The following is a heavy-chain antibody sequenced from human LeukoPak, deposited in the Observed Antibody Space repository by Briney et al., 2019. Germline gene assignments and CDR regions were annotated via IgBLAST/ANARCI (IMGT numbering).Heavy chain of an antibody. CDR1: GFTFSSYE. D-gene: IGHD6-13*01. J-gene: IGHJ4*02. CDR2: IRSIVTSI. CDR3: ARGISSSYHRHFDY. V-gene: IGHV3-48*03. Sequence: GGSLRLSCAASGFTFSSYEMNWVRQAPGKGLEWGSLIRSIVTSIDYVDSVKGRFTISRDNAKNSLYLQMDSLRAEDTAVYYCARGISSSYHRHFDYWGQGILVTVSS.